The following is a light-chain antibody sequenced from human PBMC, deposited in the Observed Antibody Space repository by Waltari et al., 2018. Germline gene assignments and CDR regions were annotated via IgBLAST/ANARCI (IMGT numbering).Light chain of an antibody. J-gene: IGLJ3*02. Sequence: QSALNKPAPVSGPPGQSITISCTGASGDVGAFNYVSWYQKHTGKAPKLTIYDVPVRPSGVSNRFSGSKSGNTASLTISGLQAEDEADYYCCSYISSTITWVFGGGTKLTVL. V-gene: IGLV2-14*03. CDR1: SGDVGAFNY. CDR3: CSYISSTITWV. CDR2: DVP.